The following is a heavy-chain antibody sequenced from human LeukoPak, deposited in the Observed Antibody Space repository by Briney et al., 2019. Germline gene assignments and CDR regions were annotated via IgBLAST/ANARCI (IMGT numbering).Heavy chain of an antibody. Sequence: PGGSLRLSCAASGFTFDDYGMSWVRQAPGKGLEWVSGINWNGGSTGYADSVKGRFTISRDNAKNSLYLQMNSLRAEDTALYHCARFAVAGTLGPFDYWGQGTLVTVSS. V-gene: IGHV3-20*01. J-gene: IGHJ4*02. CDR2: INWNGGST. D-gene: IGHD6-19*01. CDR3: ARFAVAGTLGPFDY. CDR1: GFTFDDYG.